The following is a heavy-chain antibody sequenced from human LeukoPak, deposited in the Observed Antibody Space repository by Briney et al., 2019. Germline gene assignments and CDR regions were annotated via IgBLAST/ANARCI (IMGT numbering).Heavy chain of an antibody. D-gene: IGHD6-19*01. J-gene: IGHJ4*02. CDR2: IIPILGIA. Sequence: SVKVSCKASGGTFSSYAISWVRQAPGQGLEWMGRIIPILGIANYAQKFQGRVTITADKSTSTAYMELSSLRSEDTAVYYCARGPAGYRSGWSKFDYWGQGTLVTVSS. CDR3: ARGPAGYRSGWSKFDY. CDR1: GGTFSSYA. V-gene: IGHV1-69*04.